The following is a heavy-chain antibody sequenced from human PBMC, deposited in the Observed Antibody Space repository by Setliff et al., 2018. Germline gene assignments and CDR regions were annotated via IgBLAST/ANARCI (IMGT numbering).Heavy chain of an antibody. CDR3: ARPRKSTPHWYFDL. J-gene: IGHJ2*01. CDR1: GVSISSHY. Sequence: SETLSLTCTVSGVSISSHYWSWVRQPPGKGLECIGDIYYTGSTKYNPSLWSRLTMSIDTSKKQFSLRLTSVSAADTAVYYCARPRKSTPHWYFDLWGRGTLVTV. V-gene: IGHV4-59*11. CDR2: IYYTGST.